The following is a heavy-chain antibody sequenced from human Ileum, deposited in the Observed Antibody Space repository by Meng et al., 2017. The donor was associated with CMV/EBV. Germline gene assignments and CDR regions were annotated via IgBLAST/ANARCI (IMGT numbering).Heavy chain of an antibody. CDR1: GFTFRNHW. J-gene: IGHJ4*02. CDR3: ERGTTGGHYYFDY. CDR2: IHSAGTTT. V-gene: IGHV3-74*01. D-gene: IGHD2-21*02. Sequence: EGSLRLSCAASGFTFRNHWMHWVRQAQGKGLVGVSRIHSAGTTTHYADSVKGRFTISRDNAKNTLYMQVNAWTAEETAVDYFERGTTGGHYYFDYWGKGSMVTVSS.